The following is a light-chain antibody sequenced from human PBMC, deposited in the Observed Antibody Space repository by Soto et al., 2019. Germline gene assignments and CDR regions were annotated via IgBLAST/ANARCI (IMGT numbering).Light chain of an antibody. CDR3: MQALQSAT. Sequence: EIVMTQSPLSLSVTPGEPASISCRSSQSLLHSNGYVYLDWYVQKPGQSPQLLRFLISNRSSGVPDRCSGIVSGTDISLKTRKVEAEDVGVYYYMQALQSATFGQVTRPEIK. CDR2: LIS. V-gene: IGKV2-28*01. J-gene: IGKJ5*01. CDR1: QSLLHSNGYVY.